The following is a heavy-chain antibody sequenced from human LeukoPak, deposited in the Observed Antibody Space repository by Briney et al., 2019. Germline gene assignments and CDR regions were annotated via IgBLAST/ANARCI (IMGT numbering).Heavy chain of an antibody. CDR2: TKPEGSAE. V-gene: IGHV3-7*01. J-gene: IGHJ4*02. CDR1: GFTFRNYW. CDR3: ARDGGLNTSFDY. Sequence: PGGSLSLSCAASGFTFRNYWMGWVRQAPGKGLEWVANTKPEGSAEYYADSVRGRFTTSRDNANNLLYLQMNRLRAEDTAVYYCARDGGLNTSFDYWGQGTLATVSS. D-gene: IGHD2-15*01.